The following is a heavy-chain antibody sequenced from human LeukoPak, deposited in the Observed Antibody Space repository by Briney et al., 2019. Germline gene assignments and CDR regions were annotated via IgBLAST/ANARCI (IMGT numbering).Heavy chain of an antibody. D-gene: IGHD2-2*02. J-gene: IGHJ6*02. CDR2: INQDRSEK. CDR1: GFSFSSYW. Sequence: GGSMGLSCAASGFSFSSYWMNWVRQVPGKGLEWVANINQDRSEKSYVDSVKGRFTISRDDAKNSLYLQMNSLRAEDTAVYYCARGHCSSSSCYTYYGMELWGQGTTVTVSS. CDR3: ARGHCSSSSCYTYYGMEL. V-gene: IGHV3-7*01.